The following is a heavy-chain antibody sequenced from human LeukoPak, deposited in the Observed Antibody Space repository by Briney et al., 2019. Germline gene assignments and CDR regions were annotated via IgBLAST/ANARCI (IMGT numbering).Heavy chain of an antibody. J-gene: IGHJ4*02. CDR1: GGSIRSSSYY. D-gene: IGHD2-2*03. CDR3: ARVDIVVVPAAMHFFYFDY. V-gene: IGHV4-61*01. Sequence: PSETLSLTCTVSGGSIRSSSYYWSWIRQPPGKGLEWIGYIYYSGSTNYNPSLKSRVTISVDTSKNQFSLKLSSVTAADTAVYYCARVDIVVVPAAMHFFYFDYWGQGTLVTVSS. CDR2: IYYSGST.